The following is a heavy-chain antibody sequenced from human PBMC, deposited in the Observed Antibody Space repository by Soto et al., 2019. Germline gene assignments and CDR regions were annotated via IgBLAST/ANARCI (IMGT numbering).Heavy chain of an antibody. Sequence: GGSLRLSCVASGFTLSTYAMSWVRQAPGKGLEWVSGITGSGGSIYYADSVKGRFTISRDNAKNTLYLQMNSLRAEDTAVYYCARVVDYYDPYYYGMDVWGQGTTVTVSS. CDR1: GFTLSTYA. V-gene: IGHV3-23*01. CDR3: ARVVDYYDPYYYGMDV. CDR2: ITGSGGSI. J-gene: IGHJ6*02. D-gene: IGHD3-22*01.